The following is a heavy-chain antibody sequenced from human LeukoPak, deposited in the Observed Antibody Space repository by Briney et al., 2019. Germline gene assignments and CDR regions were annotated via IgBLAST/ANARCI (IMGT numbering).Heavy chain of an antibody. J-gene: IGHJ3*01. CDR2: IGSSISTK. CDR1: GSTSSILS. V-gene: IGHV3-48*02. CDR3: AGDFAVGDVFDF. Sequence: GGSLRLSLAPVGSTSSILSTDCVRQAPGKGLEWVSYIGSSISTKYYADSVKGRFTISRDNAKSSLYLQMNSLRDEDTAVYYGAGDFAVGDVFDFGGLGTMVTVSS.